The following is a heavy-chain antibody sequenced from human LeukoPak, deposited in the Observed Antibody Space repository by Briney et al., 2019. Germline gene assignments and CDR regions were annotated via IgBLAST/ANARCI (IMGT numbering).Heavy chain of an antibody. Sequence: SVKVSCKASGGTFSSYAISWVRQAPGQGLEWMGGIIPIFGTANYAQKFQGRVTITADESTSTAYMELSSLRSEDTAVYYCARRDYYGSGSYPYYYHNYMDVWGKGTTLTISS. V-gene: IGHV1-69*13. CDR2: IIPIFGTA. CDR1: GGTFSSYA. CDR3: ARRDYYGSGSYPYYYHNYMDV. D-gene: IGHD3-10*01. J-gene: IGHJ6*03.